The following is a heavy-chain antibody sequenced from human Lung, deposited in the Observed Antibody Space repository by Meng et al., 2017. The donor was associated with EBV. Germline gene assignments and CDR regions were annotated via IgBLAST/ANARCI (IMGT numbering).Heavy chain of an antibody. V-gene: IGHV1-46*04. CDR1: GYTFTSYY. J-gene: IGHJ4*02. Sequence: VRVVQSGAEGKKPGAYMKVSCKASGYTFTSYYIHWVRQAPGQGLEWMGIINPSTGTTTYAQNLQGRVTMTRDTSTSTVYMELSSLRSEDTAVYYCARDCLAGYTSGWQFDYWGQGTLVTVSS. CDR3: ARDCLAGYTSGWQFDY. D-gene: IGHD6-19*01. CDR2: INPSTGTT.